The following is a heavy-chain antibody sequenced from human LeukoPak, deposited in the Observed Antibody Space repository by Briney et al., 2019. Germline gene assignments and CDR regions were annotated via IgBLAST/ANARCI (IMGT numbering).Heavy chain of an antibody. CDR3: ARGAVSLVRGVIITVWFDP. V-gene: IGHV4-34*01. J-gene: IGHJ5*02. Sequence: SETLSLTCAVYGGSFSGYYWSWIRQPPGKGLEWIGEINHSGSTNYNPSLKIRVTISVDTSKNQFSLKLSSVTAADTAVYYCARGAVSLVRGVIITVWFDPWGQGTLVTVS. CDR1: GGSFSGYY. CDR2: INHSGST. D-gene: IGHD3-10*01.